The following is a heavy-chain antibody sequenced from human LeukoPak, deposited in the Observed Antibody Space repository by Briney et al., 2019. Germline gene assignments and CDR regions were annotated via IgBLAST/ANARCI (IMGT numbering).Heavy chain of an antibody. CDR3: TSSSSWYFLLDY. Sequence: GGSLRLSCTASGFTLGDYATSWVRQAPGEGLEWVGFIRSKAYGGTTEYAASVKGKFTISRDDSKSNAYLQMNSLKTEDTAVYYCTSSSSWYFLLDYWGQGTLVTVSS. J-gene: IGHJ4*02. CDR2: IRSKAYGGTT. V-gene: IGHV3-49*04. D-gene: IGHD6-13*01. CDR1: GFTLGDYA.